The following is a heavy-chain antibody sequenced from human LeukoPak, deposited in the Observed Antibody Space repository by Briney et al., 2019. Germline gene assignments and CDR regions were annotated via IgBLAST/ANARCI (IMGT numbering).Heavy chain of an antibody. CDR2: INPNSGGT. V-gene: IGHV1-2*02. CDR3: ARAPGYGLGSYYRGNY. D-gene: IGHD3-10*01. Sequence: GASVKVSCKASGYTFTGYYMHWLRQAPGQGLEWMGWINPNSGGTNYAQKFQGRVTMTRDTSISTAYMELSRLRSDDTAVYYCARAPGYGLGSYYRGNYWGQGTLVTVSS. CDR1: GYTFTGYY. J-gene: IGHJ4*02.